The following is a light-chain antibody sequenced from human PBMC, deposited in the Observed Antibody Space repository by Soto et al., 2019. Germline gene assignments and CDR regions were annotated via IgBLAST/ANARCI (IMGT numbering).Light chain of an antibody. V-gene: IGLV1-40*01. CDR3: QSYDNSLSGSKV. CDR1: SSNIGAGYH. CDR2: TNN. Sequence: QPVLTQPPSVSGAPGQRVTISCTGSSSNIGAGYHVHWYQQLPGTAPKLLIYTNNNRPSGVPDRFSGSKSGTSASLAITGLQAEDEADYYCQSYDNSLSGSKVFGGGTQLTVL. J-gene: IGLJ2*01.